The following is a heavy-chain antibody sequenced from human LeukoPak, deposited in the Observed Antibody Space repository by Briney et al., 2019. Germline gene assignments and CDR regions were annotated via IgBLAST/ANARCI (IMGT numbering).Heavy chain of an antibody. Sequence: QPGGSLRLSCAASGFTFSSYAMSWVRQAPGKGLEWVSAISGSGGSTYYADSVKGRFTISRDNSKNTLYLQMNSLRAEDTAVYYCAKAARLLWFGEFTSPYWGQGTLVTVSS. D-gene: IGHD3-10*01. CDR2: ISGSGGST. V-gene: IGHV3-23*01. CDR3: AKAARLLWFGEFTSPY. J-gene: IGHJ4*02. CDR1: GFTFSSYA.